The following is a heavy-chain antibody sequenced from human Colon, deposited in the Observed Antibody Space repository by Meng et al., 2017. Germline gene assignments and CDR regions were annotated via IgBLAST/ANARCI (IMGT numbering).Heavy chain of an antibody. CDR3: ARCTEGAFDI. Sequence: QLQLQESGPGLVKPSETLSLTRPVSGGSISSSHYYWGWIRQPPGKGLEWIGTIYYSGSTYYSPSLKSRVTKSVDTSKNQFSLKLSSVTAADTAVYYCARCTEGAFDIWGQGTMVTVSS. CDR1: GGSISSSHYY. CDR2: IYYSGST. V-gene: IGHV4-39*01. D-gene: IGHD2-2*01. J-gene: IGHJ3*02.